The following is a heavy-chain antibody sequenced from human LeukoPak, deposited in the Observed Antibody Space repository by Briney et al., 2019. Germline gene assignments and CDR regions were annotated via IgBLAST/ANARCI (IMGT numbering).Heavy chain of an antibody. J-gene: IGHJ4*02. CDR1: GFPFNSYG. V-gene: IGHV3-30*18. CDR2: ISYDGSNE. Sequence: GGSLRLSCAASGFPFNSYGLHWVRQAPGEGLEWVAVISYDGSNEYYADSVKGRFTISRDNSRNTMDLQMNSLRAEDTAVYYCAKEGYCGSGSFPDYWGQGTLVTVSS. D-gene: IGHD3-10*01. CDR3: AKEGYCGSGSFPDY.